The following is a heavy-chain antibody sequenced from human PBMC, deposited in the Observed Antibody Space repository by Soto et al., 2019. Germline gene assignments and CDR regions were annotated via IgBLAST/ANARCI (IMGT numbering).Heavy chain of an antibody. CDR1: GFTFGSSA. V-gene: IGHV3-23*01. CDR2: ISVSGSGT. Sequence: GGSLRLSCVASGFTFGSSAMSWVRQAPGKGLEWVSTISVSGSGTYYPDSVKGRFTISRDNSKNTLYLQMNSLRAEDTALYYCAKVSGYPFYWGQGTLVTVSS. D-gene: IGHD5-18*01. J-gene: IGHJ4*02. CDR3: AKVSGYPFY.